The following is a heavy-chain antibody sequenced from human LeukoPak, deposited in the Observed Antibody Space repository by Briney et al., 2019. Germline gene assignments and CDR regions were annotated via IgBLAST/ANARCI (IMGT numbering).Heavy chain of an antibody. D-gene: IGHD2-21*02. CDR2: IFDSGSS. Sequence: SETLSLTCTVSGGSTSSNYWSWIRQPPGKGLEWIGYIFDSGSSKYNPSLKSRVTISVDRSGNQFSLKLISVTTADTAVYYCARLHYCGGDCYYFDSWGQGTLVTVSS. CDR1: GGSTSSNY. V-gene: IGHV4-59*01. CDR3: ARLHYCGGDCYYFDS. J-gene: IGHJ4*02.